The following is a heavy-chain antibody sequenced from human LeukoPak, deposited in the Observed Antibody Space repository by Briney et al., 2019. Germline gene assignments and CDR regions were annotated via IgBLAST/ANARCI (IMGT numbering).Heavy chain of an antibody. J-gene: IGHJ3*02. Sequence: ASVKVSCKASGGTFSSYAISWVRQAPGQGLEWMGGIIPIFGTANYAQKFQGRVTITTDESTSTAYMELSSLRSDDTAVYYCARVLVGGTTNDAFDIWGQGTMVTVSS. CDR3: ARVLVGGTTNDAFDI. V-gene: IGHV1-69*05. CDR2: IIPIFGTA. D-gene: IGHD4-17*01. CDR1: GGTFSSYA.